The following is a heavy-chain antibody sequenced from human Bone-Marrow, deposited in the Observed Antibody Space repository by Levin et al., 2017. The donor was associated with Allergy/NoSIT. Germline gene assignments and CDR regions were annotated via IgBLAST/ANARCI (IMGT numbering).Heavy chain of an antibody. CDR2: IKADSGGT. V-gene: IGHV1-2*02. Sequence: GASVKVSCKASGYIFTNFRLHWVRQAPGQGLQYMGWIKADSGGTQYAQRFQGRVTMTRDTSSSTAYLELSNLRSDDTAIFYCAKEKTMWDTDDAFDIWGQGTMVTVSS. J-gene: IGHJ3*02. CDR3: AKEKTMWDTDDAFDI. D-gene: IGHD3-10*02. CDR1: GYIFTNFR.